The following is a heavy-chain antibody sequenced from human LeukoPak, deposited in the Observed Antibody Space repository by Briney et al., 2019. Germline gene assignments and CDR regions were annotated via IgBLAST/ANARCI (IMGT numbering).Heavy chain of an antibody. CDR1: GFSFSYYA. V-gene: IGHV3-23*01. CDR3: AKDLRGGPMRYFDY. J-gene: IGHJ4*02. CDR2: ITAGGRET. D-gene: IGHD3-10*01. Sequence: GGSLRLSCAASGFSFSYYAMTWVRQAQGKGLEWVSVITAGGRETYCADSVKGRFTISSDNSKNILYLEMNNLRVEDTAVYFCAKDLRGGPMRYFDYWGQGTLVTVSA.